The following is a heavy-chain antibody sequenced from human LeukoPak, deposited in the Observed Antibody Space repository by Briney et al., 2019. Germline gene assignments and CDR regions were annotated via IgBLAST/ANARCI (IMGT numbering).Heavy chain of an antibody. CDR1: GGSISTYY. CDR3: ARENSNSWYLDY. J-gene: IGHJ4*02. CDR2: IYNSGST. V-gene: IGHV4-59*01. Sequence: PSETLSLTCTVSGGSISTYYWSWIRQPPGKGLEWIGYIYNSGSTNYNPSLKSRVTISVDTSKNQFSLKLSSVTAADTAVYYCARENSNSWYLDYWGQGTMVTVSS. D-gene: IGHD6-13*01.